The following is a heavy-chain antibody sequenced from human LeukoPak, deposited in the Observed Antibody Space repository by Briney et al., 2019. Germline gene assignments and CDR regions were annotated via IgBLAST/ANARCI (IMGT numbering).Heavy chain of an antibody. CDR3: ARGVPAVAGQTYYYYMDV. V-gene: IGHV6-1*01. CDR2: TYYRSKWYN. CDR1: GDSVSSNSAA. Sequence: SQTLSLTCAISGDSVSSNSAAWNWIRQSPSRGLEWLGRTYYRSKWYNDYAVSVKSRITINPDTSKNQFSLQLNSVTPEDTAVYYCARGVPAVAGQTYYYYMDVWGKGTTVTVSS. J-gene: IGHJ6*03. D-gene: IGHD6-19*01.